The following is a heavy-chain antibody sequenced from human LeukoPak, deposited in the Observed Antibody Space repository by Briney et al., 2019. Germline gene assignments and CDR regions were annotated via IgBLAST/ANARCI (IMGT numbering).Heavy chain of an antibody. Sequence: GGSLRLSCAASGFTLSSYAMSWVRQAPGKGLEWVSSISASGGGTYYADSVKGRFTISRDTSKNTLYLQMNSLRAEDTAVYYCAPLAATTDYSGQGTLVTVSS. V-gene: IGHV3-23*01. D-gene: IGHD5-12*01. CDR3: APLAATTDY. CDR1: GFTLSSYA. J-gene: IGHJ4*02. CDR2: ISASGGGT.